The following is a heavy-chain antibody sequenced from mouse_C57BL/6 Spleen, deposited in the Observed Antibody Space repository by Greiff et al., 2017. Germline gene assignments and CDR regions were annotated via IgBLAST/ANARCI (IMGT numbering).Heavy chain of an antibody. CDR2: ISDGGSYT. J-gene: IGHJ4*01. CDR3: AREDAMDY. V-gene: IGHV5-4*01. Sequence: EVHLVESGGGLVKPGGSLKLSCGASGFTFSSYAMSWVRQTPEKRLEWVATISDGGSYTYYPDNVKGRFTISRDNAKNNLYLQMSHLKSEDTAMYYCAREDAMDYWGQGTSVTVSS. CDR1: GFTFSSYA.